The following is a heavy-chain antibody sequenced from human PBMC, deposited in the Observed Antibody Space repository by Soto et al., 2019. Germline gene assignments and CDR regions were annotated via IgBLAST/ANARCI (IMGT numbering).Heavy chain of an antibody. J-gene: IGHJ2*01. V-gene: IGHV3-33*01. CDR3: VRDYNWYFDL. Sequence: GGSLRLSCAASGFTFNSFGMHWVRQAPGKGLEWVAVIWYDGSNKYYVDSVKGRFTISRDDSQNTVYLEMNSLRADDTAVFYCVRDYNWYFDLWGRGTLVTVSS. CDR1: GFTFNSFG. CDR2: IWYDGSNK. D-gene: IGHD3-10*01.